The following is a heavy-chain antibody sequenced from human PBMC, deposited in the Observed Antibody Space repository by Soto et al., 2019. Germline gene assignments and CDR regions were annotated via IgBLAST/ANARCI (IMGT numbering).Heavy chain of an antibody. D-gene: IGHD3-3*01. Sequence: QITLNESGPTQVKPRQTLTLTCTFSGFSLTTSGVGVGWIRQSPGKAPEWLALIYWDDDKRYSPSLKSRLTITNDTSKNQVVLTMADLDPADTATYYCPHRVLRTVFGLVTTTAIYFDFWGQGTPVAVSS. CDR1: GFSLTTSGVG. V-gene: IGHV2-5*02. CDR3: PHRVLRTVFGLVTTTAIYFDF. J-gene: IGHJ4*02. CDR2: IYWDDDK.